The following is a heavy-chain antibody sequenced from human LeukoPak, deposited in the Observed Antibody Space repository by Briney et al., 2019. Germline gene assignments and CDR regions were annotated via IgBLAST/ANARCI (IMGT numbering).Heavy chain of an antibody. D-gene: IGHD6-13*01. Sequence: GGSLRLSCAASGFTFSSYAMSWVRQAPGEGLEWVSAISGSGGSTYYADSVKGRFTISRDNSKNTLYLQMNSLRAEDTAVYYFAKRTRSWYENWFDPWGQGTLVTVS. J-gene: IGHJ5*02. CDR1: GFTFSSYA. V-gene: IGHV3-23*01. CDR2: ISGSGGST. CDR3: AKRTRSWYENWFDP.